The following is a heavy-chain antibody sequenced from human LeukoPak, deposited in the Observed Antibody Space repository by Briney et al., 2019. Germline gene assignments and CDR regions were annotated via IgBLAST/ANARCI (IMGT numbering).Heavy chain of an antibody. Sequence: GGSLRLSCAAPGFTFSSFAMSWVRQAPGKGLEWVSAIHGTDTTTYYADSVKGRFTISRDNSKNTLYLQMNSLRAEDTAVYYCAKELYYYDSSGYYYGRSPFDYWGQGTLVTVSS. CDR2: IHGTDTTT. CDR1: GFTFSSFA. V-gene: IGHV3-23*01. D-gene: IGHD3-22*01. CDR3: AKELYYYDSSGYYYGRSPFDY. J-gene: IGHJ4*02.